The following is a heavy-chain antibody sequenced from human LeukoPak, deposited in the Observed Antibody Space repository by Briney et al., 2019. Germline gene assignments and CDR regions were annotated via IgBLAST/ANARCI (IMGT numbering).Heavy chain of an antibody. J-gene: IGHJ4*02. V-gene: IGHV3-23*01. D-gene: IGHD3-3*01. CDR3: AKGDFPLDF. CDR1: GFPFSSYA. CDR2: ITGSGAKT. Sequence: GGSLRLSCAASGFPFSSYAMNWVRQAPGKGLDWVSGITGSGAKTYYADSVKGRFTIPRDNSKNTLYLQMSSLRAEDTAVYYCAKGDFPLDFWGQGTLVTVST.